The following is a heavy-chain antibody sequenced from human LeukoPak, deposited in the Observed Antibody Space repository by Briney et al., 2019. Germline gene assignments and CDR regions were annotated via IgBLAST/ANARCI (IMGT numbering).Heavy chain of an antibody. CDR3: ARDSDGDFDY. J-gene: IGHJ4*02. Sequence: GRSLRLSCAASGFTFSSYGMHWVRQAPGKGLEWVAVIWYDGSNKYYADSVKGRFSISRDNSKNTLYLQMNSLRAEDTAVYYCARDSDGDFDYWGQGTLVTVSS. D-gene: IGHD3-10*01. V-gene: IGHV3-33*01. CDR1: GFTFSSYG. CDR2: IWYDGSNK.